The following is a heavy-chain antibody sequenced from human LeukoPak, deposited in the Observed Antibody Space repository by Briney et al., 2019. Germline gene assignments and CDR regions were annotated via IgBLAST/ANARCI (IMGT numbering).Heavy chain of an antibody. CDR2: IYPYDSNT. CDR3: ARRFDDSSGSENFQH. CDR1: GYSFTTYW. Sequence: GESLKISCQGSGYSFTTYWIGWVRQMPGKGLEWMGIIYPYDSNTRYSPSFQGQVTISADKSISTAYLQWSSLKASDTAMYYCARRFDDSSGSENFQHWGQGTLVTVSS. D-gene: IGHD3-22*01. V-gene: IGHV5-51*01. J-gene: IGHJ1*01.